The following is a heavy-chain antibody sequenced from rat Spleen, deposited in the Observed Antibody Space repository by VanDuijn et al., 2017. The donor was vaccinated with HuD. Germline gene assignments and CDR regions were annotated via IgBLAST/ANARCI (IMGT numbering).Heavy chain of an antibody. CDR2: ISNTGGTT. V-gene: IGHV5-31*01. D-gene: IGHD1-11*01. CDR3: ARQGYPSWFAY. CDR1: GFTFNNYW. J-gene: IGHJ3*01. Sequence: EVQLVESGGGLVQPGRSLKLSCVASGFTFNNYWMTWIRQAPGKGLEWVASISNTGGTTNYPDSVKGRISISRDNAKSTLYVQLNSLRSDDTATYYCARQGYPSWFAYWGQGTLVTVSS.